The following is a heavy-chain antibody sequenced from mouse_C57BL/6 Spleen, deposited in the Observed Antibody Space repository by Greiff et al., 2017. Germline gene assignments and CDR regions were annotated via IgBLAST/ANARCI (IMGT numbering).Heavy chain of an antibody. CDR1: GYAFSSSW. Sequence: QVQLQQSGPELVKPGASVKISCKASGYAFSSSWMNWVKQRPGKGLEWIGRIYPGDGDTNYNGKFKGKATLTAEKSSSTAYMQLSSLTSEDSAVYFCAEGGNYPDYWGQGTTLTVSS. J-gene: IGHJ2*01. CDR2: IYPGDGDT. V-gene: IGHV1-82*01. CDR3: AEGGNYPDY.